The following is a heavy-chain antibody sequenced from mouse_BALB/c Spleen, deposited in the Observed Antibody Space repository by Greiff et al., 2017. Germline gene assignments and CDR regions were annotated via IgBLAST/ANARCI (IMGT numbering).Heavy chain of an antibody. CDR2: IRNKANGYTT. D-gene: IGHD2-4*01. CDR3: ARDSPLRQQCYFDY. CDR1: GFTFTDYY. Sequence: EVQLVESGGGLVQPGGSRKLSCAASGFTFTDYYMSWVRQPPGKALEWLGFIRNKANGYTTEYSASVKGRFTISRDNSQSFLYLQMNTLRAEDSATYYCARDSPLRQQCYFDYWGQGTTLTVSS. J-gene: IGHJ2*01. V-gene: IGHV7-3*02.